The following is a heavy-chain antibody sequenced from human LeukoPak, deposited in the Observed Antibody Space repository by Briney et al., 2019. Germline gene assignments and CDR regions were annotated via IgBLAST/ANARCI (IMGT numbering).Heavy chain of an antibody. CDR3: ARRYCSSTSCPLEAFDI. CDR2: MNPNSGNT. CDR1: GYTFTNYD. Sequence: ASVKVSCKASGYTFTNYDINWVRQAAGQGLEWMGWMNPNSGNTGYAQKFQGRVTITRNTSISTAYMELSSLRSEDTAVYYCARRYCSSTSCPLEAFDIWGQGTMVTVSS. V-gene: IGHV1-8*03. J-gene: IGHJ3*02. D-gene: IGHD2-2*01.